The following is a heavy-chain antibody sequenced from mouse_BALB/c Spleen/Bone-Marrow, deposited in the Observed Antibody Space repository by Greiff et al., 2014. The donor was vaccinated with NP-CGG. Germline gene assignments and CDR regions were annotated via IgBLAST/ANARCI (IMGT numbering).Heavy chain of an antibody. CDR3: ARGRAYYVNYGFAY. J-gene: IGHJ3*01. CDR1: GYTFTDYN. Sequence: EVQLQQSGPELVKPGASVKISCKASGYTFTDYNIHWVKQGHGKSLEWIGYIYPYNGGTAYNQKFKSKATLTVDNSSSTAYMERRSLTSEDSAVYYCARGRAYYVNYGFAYWGQGTLVTVSA. D-gene: IGHD2-10*01. CDR2: IYPYNGGT. V-gene: IGHV1S29*02.